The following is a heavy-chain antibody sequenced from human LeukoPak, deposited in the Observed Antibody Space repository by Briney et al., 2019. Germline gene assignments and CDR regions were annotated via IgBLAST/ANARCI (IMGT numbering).Heavy chain of an antibody. CDR1: GFTFSSYG. CDR3: AKEGGSSWYFDY. D-gene: IGHD6-13*01. J-gene: IGHJ4*02. Sequence: GGSLRLSCAASGFTFSSYGMHWVRQAPGKGLEWVAFIRYDGSNKYYADSVKGRFTIYRDNSKNTLYLQMNSLRAEDTAVYYCAKEGGSSWYFDYWGQGTLVTVSS. CDR2: IRYDGSNK. V-gene: IGHV3-30*02.